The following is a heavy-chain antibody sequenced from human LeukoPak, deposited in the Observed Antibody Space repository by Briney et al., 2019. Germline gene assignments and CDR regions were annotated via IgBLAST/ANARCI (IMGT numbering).Heavy chain of an antibody. CDR1: GFTFSSYA. CDR2: ISGSGGST. CDR3: AKDGTMIVAGDVWSLEVYYFDY. Sequence: GGSLRLSCAASGFTFSSYAMSWVRQAPGKGLEWVSAISGSGGSTYYADSVKGRFTISRDNSKNTLYLQINSLRAEDTAVYYCAKDGTMIVAGDVWSLEVYYFDYWGQGTLVTVSS. J-gene: IGHJ4*02. D-gene: IGHD3-22*01. V-gene: IGHV3-23*01.